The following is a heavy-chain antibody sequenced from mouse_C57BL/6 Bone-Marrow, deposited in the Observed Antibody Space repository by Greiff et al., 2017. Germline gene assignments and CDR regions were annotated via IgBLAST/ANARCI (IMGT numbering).Heavy chain of an antibody. J-gene: IGHJ1*03. V-gene: IGHV1-55*01. CDR2: IYPGSGST. D-gene: IGHD2-5*01. CDR3: ARPYYSNYWYFDV. Sequence: QVQLQQPGAELVKPGASVKMSCKASGYTFTSYWITWVKQRPGQGLEWIGDIYPGSGSTNYNEKFKSKATLTVDTSSSTTYMRLSILTSDDSAGYYCARPYYSNYWYFDVWGTGTTVTVSS. CDR1: GYTFTSYW.